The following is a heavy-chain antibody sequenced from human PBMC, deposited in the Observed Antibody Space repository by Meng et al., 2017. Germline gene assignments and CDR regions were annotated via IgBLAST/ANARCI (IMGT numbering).Heavy chain of an antibody. J-gene: IGHJ5*02. D-gene: IGHD4-17*01. CDR3: ARPRYGDTRTGWFDP. CDR1: GFTFSDYY. CDR2: ITSSGSTI. V-gene: IGHV3-11*01. Sequence: QVEGVEAGGGLGKPGGSLRLSWAASGFTFSDYYMSWIRQAPGKGLEWVSYITSSGSTIYYADSVKGRFTISRDNAKNSLYLQMNSLRAEDTAVYYCARPRYGDTRTGWFDPWGQGTLVTVSS.